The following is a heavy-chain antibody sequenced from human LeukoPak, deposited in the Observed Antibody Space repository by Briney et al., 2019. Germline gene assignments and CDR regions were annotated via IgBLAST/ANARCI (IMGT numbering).Heavy chain of an antibody. CDR1: GFTFSSYA. V-gene: IGHV3-23*01. CDR2: ISGSGGST. CDR3: ANTGRITIFGVVITPHAFDI. Sequence: GGSLRLSCAASGFTFSSYAMSWVRQAPGKGLEWVSAISGSGGSTYYADSVKGRFTISRDNSKNTLYLQMNSLRAEDTAVYYCANTGRITIFGVVITPHAFDIWGQGIMVTVSS. J-gene: IGHJ3*02. D-gene: IGHD3-3*01.